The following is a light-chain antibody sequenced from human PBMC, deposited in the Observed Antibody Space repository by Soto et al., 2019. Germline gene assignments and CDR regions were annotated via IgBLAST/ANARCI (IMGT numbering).Light chain of an antibody. CDR3: QQYFSAPLT. CDR1: QSVLHSSNNKNY. Sequence: DIVMTQSPDSLAVSLGERATINCKSSQSVLHSSNNKNYLAWYQQKPGQPPKLLIYWASTRGSGVPDRFGASGSATDISLTISSLEAEGVAVYYCQQYFSAPLTFGGGTKVGIK. CDR2: WAS. J-gene: IGKJ4*01. V-gene: IGKV4-1*01.